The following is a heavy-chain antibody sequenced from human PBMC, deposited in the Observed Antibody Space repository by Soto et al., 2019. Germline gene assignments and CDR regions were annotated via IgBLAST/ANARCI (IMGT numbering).Heavy chain of an antibody. CDR3: AREGVVIHYYGMDV. J-gene: IGHJ6*02. Sequence: PGGSLRLSCAASGFTFSSYEMNWVRQAPGKGLEWVSYISSSGSTIYYADSVKGRFTISRDNAKNSLYLQMNSLRAEDTAVYYRAREGVVIHYYGMDVWGQGATVTVSS. CDR2: ISSSGSTI. CDR1: GFTFSSYE. V-gene: IGHV3-48*03. D-gene: IGHD3-3*01.